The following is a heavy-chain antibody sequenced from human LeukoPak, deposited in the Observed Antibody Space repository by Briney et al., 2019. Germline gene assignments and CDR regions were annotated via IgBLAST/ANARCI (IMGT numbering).Heavy chain of an antibody. CDR2: IYYSGST. V-gene: IGHV4-31*03. D-gene: IGHD1-26*01. CDR3: ARAPNSGSYRMCGYFDY. CDR1: GGSISSGGYY. Sequence: PSETLSLTCTVTGGSISSGGYYWSWIRQHPGKGLEWIGYIYYSGSTYYNPSLKSRVTISVDTSKNQFSLKLSSVTAADTAVYYCARAPNSGSYRMCGYFDYWGQGTLVTVSS. J-gene: IGHJ4*02.